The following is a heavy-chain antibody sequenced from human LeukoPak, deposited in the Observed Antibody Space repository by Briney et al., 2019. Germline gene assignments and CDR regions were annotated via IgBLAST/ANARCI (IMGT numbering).Heavy chain of an antibody. V-gene: IGHV3-21*01. CDR2: ISSSSSYI. CDR1: GFTFSSYS. J-gene: IGHJ4*02. CDR3: ASTPYDILTGYFTFDY. D-gene: IGHD3-9*01. Sequence: PGGSLRLSCAASGFTFSSYSMNWVRQAPGKGLEWVSSISSSSSYIYYADSVKGRFTISRDNAKNSLYLQMNSLRAEDTAVYYCASTPYDILTGYFTFDYWGQGTLVTVSS.